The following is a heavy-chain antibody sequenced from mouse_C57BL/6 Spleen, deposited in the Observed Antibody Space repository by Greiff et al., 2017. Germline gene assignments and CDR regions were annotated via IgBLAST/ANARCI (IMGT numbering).Heavy chain of an antibody. J-gene: IGHJ3*01. CDR2: IDPSDSYT. D-gene: IGHD2-5*01. CDR1: GYTFTSYW. Sequence: VQLQQPGAELVMPGASVKLSCKASGYTFTSYWMHWVKQRPRQGLEWIGEIDPSDSYTNYNQKFKGKSTLTVDKSSSTAYMQLSSLTSEDSAVYYCARSAYSNSSWFAYWGQGTLVTVSA. V-gene: IGHV1-69*01. CDR3: ARSAYSNSSWFAY.